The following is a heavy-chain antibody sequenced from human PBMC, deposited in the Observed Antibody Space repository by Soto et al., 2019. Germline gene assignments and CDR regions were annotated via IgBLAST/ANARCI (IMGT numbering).Heavy chain of an antibody. CDR3: ARDLRPGYSSGYLDY. D-gene: IGHD6-19*01. CDR1: GFTFSSYA. V-gene: IGHV3-30-3*01. CDR2: ISYDGSNK. Sequence: QVQLVESGGGVVQPGRSLRLSCAASGFTFSSYAMHWVRQAPGKGLEWVAVISYDGSNKYYADSVKGRFTISRDNSKNTLYLQMNSLRAEDTAVYYCARDLRPGYSSGYLDYWGQGTLFTVSS. J-gene: IGHJ4*02.